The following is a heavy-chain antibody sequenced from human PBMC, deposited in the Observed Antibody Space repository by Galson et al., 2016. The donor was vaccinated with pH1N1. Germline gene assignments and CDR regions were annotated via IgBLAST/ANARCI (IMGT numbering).Heavy chain of an antibody. V-gene: IGHV1-46*01. CDR2: INPTTDST. D-gene: IGHD4-17*01. CDR3: ARDPTPTTGPSFSFFYGMDV. J-gene: IGHJ6*02. CDR1: GYSFTDYY. Sequence: SVKVSCKASGYSFTDYYIHWVRQAPGQGLEWMGIINPTTDSTSYAQKFQGRVTVTRDTSATTVYLDLSSLRSDDTAVYYCARDPTPTTGPSFSFFYGMDVWGQGTTVTVSS.